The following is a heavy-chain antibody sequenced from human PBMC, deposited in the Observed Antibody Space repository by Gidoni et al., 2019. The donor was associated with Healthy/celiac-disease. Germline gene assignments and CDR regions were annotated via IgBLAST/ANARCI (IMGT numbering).Heavy chain of an antibody. CDR2: IWYDGSNK. Sequence: GGGVVQPGRSLRLSCAASGFTFSSYGMHWVRQAPGKGLEWVAVIWYDGSNKYYADSVKGRFTISRDNSKNTLYLQMNSLRAEDTAVYYCARDGITIFGVAGDWYFDRWARGTLVTFSS. D-gene: IGHD3-3*01. CDR3: ARDGITIFGVAGDWYFDR. V-gene: IGHV3-33*01. J-gene: IGHJ2*01. CDR1: GFTFSSYG.